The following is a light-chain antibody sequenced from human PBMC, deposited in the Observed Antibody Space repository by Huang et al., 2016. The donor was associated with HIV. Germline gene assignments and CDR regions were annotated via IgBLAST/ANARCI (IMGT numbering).Light chain of an antibody. J-gene: IGKJ1*01. Sequence: DIQMTQSPSTLSASVGDRVTITCRASQSFTTWLAWYQQKPGKAPKLLIYDVSSLESGVPSRFSGSGSGTEFTLTISSLQPDDFATYYCQQYDGSPWTFGQGTKVEIK. CDR1: QSFTTW. CDR2: DVS. CDR3: QQYDGSPWT. V-gene: IGKV1-5*01.